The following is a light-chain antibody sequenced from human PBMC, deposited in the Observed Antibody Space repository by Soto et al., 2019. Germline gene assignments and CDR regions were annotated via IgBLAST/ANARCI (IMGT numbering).Light chain of an antibody. V-gene: IGLV2-14*01. CDR1: SSDVGVYNY. CDR3: SSYTTSSTVV. CDR2: DVN. Sequence: QSALTQPASVSGSPGQSITISCTGTSSDVGVYNYVSWYQQHPGQAPKLIIYDVNDRPSGVSNRFSGSKSGNTASLTISGLQAEDEADYYCSSYTTSSTVVFGGGTKLTVL. J-gene: IGLJ3*02.